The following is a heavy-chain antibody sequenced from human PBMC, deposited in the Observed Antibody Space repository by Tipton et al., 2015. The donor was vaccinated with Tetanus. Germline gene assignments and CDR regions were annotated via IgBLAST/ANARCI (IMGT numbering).Heavy chain of an antibody. CDR3: AREQGYFDY. J-gene: IGHJ4*02. CDR2: IIPSLETA. CDR1: GGSFRNYA. V-gene: IGHV1-69*04. Sequence: QLVQSGAEVKKPGSSVTVSCKASGGSFRNYAITWVRQAPGQGLEWMGRIIPSLETADYSPNFQGRVTVTADKSTTTAYMELTSLRSDDTAVYFCAREQGYFDYWGQGTLVTVSS.